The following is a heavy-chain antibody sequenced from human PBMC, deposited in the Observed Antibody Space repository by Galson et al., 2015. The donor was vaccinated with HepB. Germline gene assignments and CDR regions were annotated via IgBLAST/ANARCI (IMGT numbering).Heavy chain of an antibody. CDR2: INPSGGST. CDR3: ARSLYDSSGYYYFDY. J-gene: IGHJ4*02. V-gene: IGHV1-46*01. CDR1: GYTFTSYY. Sequence: SVKVSYKASGYTFTSYYMHWVRQAPGQGLEWMGIINPSGGSTSYAQKFQGRVTMTRDTSTSTVYMELSSLRSEDTAVYYCARSLYDSSGYYYFDYWGQGTLVTVSS. D-gene: IGHD3-22*01.